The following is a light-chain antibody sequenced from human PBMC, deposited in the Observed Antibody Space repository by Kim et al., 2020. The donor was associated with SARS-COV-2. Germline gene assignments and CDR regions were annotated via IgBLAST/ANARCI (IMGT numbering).Light chain of an antibody. CDR1: QNITKF. CDR3: QQSYSSWYT. Sequence: SASVGDRVTITCRTSQNITKFLNWYQQKAGEAPKLLIFAASNLQSGVASRFSGLGSGTQFTLTISSLQPDDVATYYCQQSYSSWYTFGQGTKLEIK. V-gene: IGKV1-39*01. CDR2: AAS. J-gene: IGKJ2*01.